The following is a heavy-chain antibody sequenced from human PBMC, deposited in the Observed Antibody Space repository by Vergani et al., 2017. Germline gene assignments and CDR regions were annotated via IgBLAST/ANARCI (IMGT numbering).Heavy chain of an antibody. CDR2: IKRDGSIT. CDR1: GFSFSGYW. D-gene: IGHD2-8*01. CDR3: ARSGYCANGVCYMTYYYYMDV. V-gene: IGHV3-74*01. J-gene: IGHJ6*03. Sequence: EVQLVESGGGLIHPGGSLRLSCEGSGFSFSGYWMHWVRQSPEKGLVWVSRIKRDGSITNYADSVKGRFTISRDNAKNTLYLQMNNLRAADTAVYYCARSGYCANGVCYMTYYYYMDVWGKGTAVTVSS.